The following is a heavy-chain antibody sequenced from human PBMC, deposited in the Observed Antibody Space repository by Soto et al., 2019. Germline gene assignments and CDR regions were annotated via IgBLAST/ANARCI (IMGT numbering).Heavy chain of an antibody. D-gene: IGHD2-2*01. CDR2: IYHSGST. CDR1: GGSISSGGYS. V-gene: IGHV4-30-2*01. CDR3: ARVPDR. J-gene: IGHJ5*02. Sequence: SYTMSLTCAVSGGSISSGGYSWSWIRQPPGKGLEWIGYIYHSGSTYYNPSLKSRVTISVDRSKNQFSLKLSSVTAADTAVYYCARVPDRWGQGTLVTVS.